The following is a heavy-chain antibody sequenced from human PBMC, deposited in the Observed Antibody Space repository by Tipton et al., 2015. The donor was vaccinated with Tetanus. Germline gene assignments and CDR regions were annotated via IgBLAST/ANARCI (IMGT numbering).Heavy chain of an antibody. CDR3: AKDSGSGWAYHDY. CDR2: ISWNSGNI. CDR1: GFTFDDYA. V-gene: IGHV3-9*03. D-gene: IGHD6-19*01. Sequence: SLRLSCAASGFTFDDYAMHWVRQAPGKGLEWVSGISWNSGNIGYADSVKGRFTISRDNAKNSLYLQMNSLRAEDMALYYCAKDSGSGWAYHDYWGQGTLVTVSS. J-gene: IGHJ4*02.